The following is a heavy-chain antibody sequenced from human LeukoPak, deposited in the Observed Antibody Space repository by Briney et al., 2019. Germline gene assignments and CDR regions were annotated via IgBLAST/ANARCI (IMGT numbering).Heavy chain of an antibody. CDR1: GFTFSNAW. V-gene: IGHV3-15*01. CDR3: TSGLRDFDWLMKTETYFDY. CDR2: ITSKTDGGTT. Sequence: GGSLRLSCAASGFTFSNAWMSWVRQAPGKGLEWVGRITSKTDGGTTDYAAPVKGRFTISSDDSKNTLYLQMNSLKTEDTAVYYCTSGLRDFDWLMKTETYFDYWGQGTLVTVSS. J-gene: IGHJ4*02. D-gene: IGHD3-9*01.